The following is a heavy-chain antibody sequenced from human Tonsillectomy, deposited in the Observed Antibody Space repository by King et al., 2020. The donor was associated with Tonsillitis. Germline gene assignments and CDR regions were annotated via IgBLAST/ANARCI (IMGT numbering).Heavy chain of an antibody. CDR3: VRELTTLDAFDI. CDR1: GFTFSSYW. V-gene: IGHV3-74*01. Sequence: VQLVESGGGLVQPGGSLRLSCAASGFTFSSYWMHWVRQGPGKGLVWVSRIKSDGSYTSYADSVKGRFTISRDNAKNTLYLQMNSLRAEDTAVYYCVRELTTLDAFDIWGQGTMVTVSS. J-gene: IGHJ3*02. D-gene: IGHD4/OR15-4a*01. CDR2: IKSDGSYT.